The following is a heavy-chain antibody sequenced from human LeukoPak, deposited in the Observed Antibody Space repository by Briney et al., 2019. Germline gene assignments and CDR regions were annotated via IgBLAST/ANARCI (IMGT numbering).Heavy chain of an antibody. J-gene: IGHJ6*03. D-gene: IGHD6-19*01. V-gene: IGHV3-53*01. Sequence: GGSLRLSCAASGFTVSSNYMSWVRQAPGKGLEWVSVIYSGGSTDYADSVKGRFTISRDYSKNTLYLQMNSLRAEDTAVYYCLTRSLVAVTGNYYMDVWGKGTTVTVSS. CDR1: GFTVSSNY. CDR2: IYSGGST. CDR3: LTRSLVAVTGNYYMDV.